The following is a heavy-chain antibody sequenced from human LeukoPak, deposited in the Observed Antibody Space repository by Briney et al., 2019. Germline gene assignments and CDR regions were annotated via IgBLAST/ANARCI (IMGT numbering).Heavy chain of an antibody. Sequence: TGGSLRLSCAASGFTFSSYAMTWVRQAPGKGLEWVSACDTGGGTYYADSVKGRFTISRDNSKNTLYVQVNSLRAEDTAVYYCARDLGFRRTLSGWFDPWGQGTLVTVSS. J-gene: IGHJ5*02. CDR2: CDTGGGT. CDR1: GFTFSSYA. D-gene: IGHD2/OR15-2a*01. CDR3: ARDLGFRRTLSGWFDP. V-gene: IGHV3-23*01.